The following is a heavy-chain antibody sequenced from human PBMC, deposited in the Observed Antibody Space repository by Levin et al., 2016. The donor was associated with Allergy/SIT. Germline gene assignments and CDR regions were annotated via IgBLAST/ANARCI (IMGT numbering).Heavy chain of an antibody. D-gene: IGHD3-16*01. Sequence: GESLKISCAASGFTFSSYGMHWVRQAPGKGLEWVSFIRYDGSNKYYADSVKGRFTVSRDNAKNSLYLQMNSLRAEDTAVYYCVRDWGRAPLDPWGQGTLVTVSS. CDR3: VRDWGRAPLDP. CDR1: GFTFSSYG. J-gene: IGHJ5*02. V-gene: IGHV3-30*02. CDR2: IRYDGSNK.